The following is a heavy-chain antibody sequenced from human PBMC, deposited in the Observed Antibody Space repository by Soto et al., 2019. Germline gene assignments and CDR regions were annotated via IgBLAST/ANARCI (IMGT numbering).Heavy chain of an antibody. V-gene: IGHV3-48*02. CDR2: ITSTSSAI. CDR1: GFPFSFYS. Sequence: GGSLRLSCAASGFPFSFYSMNWVRQAPGKGLEWISYITSTSSAINYADSVRGRFTISRDNAMRSLFLHMNSLRDEDTAVYYCARDGKGAAYTHGPYYFDYWGQGALVTVSS. J-gene: IGHJ4*02. CDR3: ARDGKGAAYTHGPYYFDY. D-gene: IGHD1-1*01.